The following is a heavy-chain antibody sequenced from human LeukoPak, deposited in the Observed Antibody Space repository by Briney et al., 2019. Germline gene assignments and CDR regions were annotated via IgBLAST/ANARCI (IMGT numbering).Heavy chain of an antibody. CDR2: ISYDGSNK. V-gene: IGHV3-30-3*01. Sequence: GGSLRLSCAASGFTFSSYAMHWVRQAPGKGLEWVAVISYDGSNKYYADSVKGRFTISRDNSKNTLYLQMNSLRAEDTAVYYCARGGPEYHIDYWGQGTLVTVSS. D-gene: IGHD6-6*01. CDR3: ARGGPEYHIDY. J-gene: IGHJ4*02. CDR1: GFTFSSYA.